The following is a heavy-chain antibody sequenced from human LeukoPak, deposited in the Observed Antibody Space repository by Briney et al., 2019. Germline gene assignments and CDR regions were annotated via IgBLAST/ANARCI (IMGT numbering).Heavy chain of an antibody. CDR1: GFTFSSYA. CDR2: ISGSGGST. J-gene: IGHJ4*02. V-gene: IGHV3-23*01. Sequence: QPGGSLRLSCAASGFTFSSYAMSWVRQAPGKGLEWVSAISGSGGSTYYADSVKGRFTISRDNSKNTLYLQMNSLRAEDTAVYCCAKDPSDSGSYYDDYWGQGTLVTVSS. CDR3: AKDPSDSGSYYDDY. D-gene: IGHD3-10*01.